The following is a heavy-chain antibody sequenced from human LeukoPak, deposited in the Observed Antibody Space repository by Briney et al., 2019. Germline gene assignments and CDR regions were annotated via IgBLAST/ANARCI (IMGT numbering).Heavy chain of an antibody. CDR2: IHTNDKT. D-gene: IGHD6-13*01. CDR3: ATRIAAGGLFFFDY. Sequence: GGSLRLSCAASGFIVNGKYMSWVRQAPGKGLEWVSGIHTNDKTYYAYSVKGRFTISRDNSKNTLLLQMNTLRAEDTAVYYCATRIAAGGLFFFDYWGQGTLVTVSS. CDR1: GFIVNGKY. V-gene: IGHV3-53*01. J-gene: IGHJ4*02.